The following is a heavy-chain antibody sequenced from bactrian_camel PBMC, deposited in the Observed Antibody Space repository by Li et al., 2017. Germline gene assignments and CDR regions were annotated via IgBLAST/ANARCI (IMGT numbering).Heavy chain of an antibody. D-gene: IGHD1*01. Sequence: QVQLVESGGGSVQAGGSLRLSCAASYSTACMGWFRQPPGKEREGVAEIDSAGNINFADTVKGRFTISGDNERPTMYLQMNNLTPEDTAIYYCAFAPGLTLWRGFLGADGHKFWGRGTQVTVS. V-gene: IGHV3S53*01. CDR2: IDSAGNI. CDR1: YSTAC. CDR3: AFAPGLTLWRGFLGADGHKF. J-gene: IGHJ4*01.